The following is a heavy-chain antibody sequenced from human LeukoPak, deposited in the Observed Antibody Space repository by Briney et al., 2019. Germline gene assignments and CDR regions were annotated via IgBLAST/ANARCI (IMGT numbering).Heavy chain of an antibody. J-gene: IGHJ3*02. V-gene: IGHV3-23*01. CDR1: GFTFSCYV. CDR2: ISSSGGGT. D-gene: IGHD2-2*02. Sequence: GSLRLSCAASGFTFSCYVMSWGRQAPGKGLGWVSIISSSGGGTYYEDSVKGRFTISRDNSKNTLYLQMNSLRAEDTAVYYCAKDSPHCSSTSCYNAFDIWGQGTMVTVSS. CDR3: AKDSPHCSSTSCYNAFDI.